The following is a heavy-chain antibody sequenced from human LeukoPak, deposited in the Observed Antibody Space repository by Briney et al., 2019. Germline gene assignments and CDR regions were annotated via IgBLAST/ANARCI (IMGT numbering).Heavy chain of an antibody. Sequence: ASVKVSCKASGYTFTGYYMHWVRQAPGQGLEWMGRINPNSGGTNYAQKFQGRVTMTRDTSISTAYMELSRLRSDDTAVYYCARDVGSGSYSFDYWGQGTLVTVSS. CDR3: ARDVGSGSYSFDY. CDR2: INPNSGGT. CDR1: GYTFTGYY. D-gene: IGHD3-10*01. J-gene: IGHJ4*02. V-gene: IGHV1-2*06.